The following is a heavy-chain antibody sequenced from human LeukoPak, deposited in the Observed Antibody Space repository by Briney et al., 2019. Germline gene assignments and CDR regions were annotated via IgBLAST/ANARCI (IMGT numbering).Heavy chain of an antibody. J-gene: IGHJ4*02. CDR1: GFTFSNAW. CDR2: IRSNSDGGTI. Sequence: GGSLRLSCATSGFTFSNAWMNWVRQAPGKGLEWVGRIRSNSDGGTIDYAAPVKGRFTLSRDDSKTTLYLQMNSLQTEDTAVYYCAKDISEGRAAPSRGFDYWGQGTLVTVSS. CDR3: AKDISEGRAAPSRGFDY. D-gene: IGHD6-13*01. V-gene: IGHV3-15*07.